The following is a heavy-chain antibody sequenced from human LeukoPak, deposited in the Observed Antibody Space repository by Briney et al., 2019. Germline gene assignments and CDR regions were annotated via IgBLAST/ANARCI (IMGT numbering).Heavy chain of an antibody. CDR1: GGTFSSYA. J-gene: IGHJ4*02. Sequence: VASVKVSCKASGGTFSSYAISRVRQAPGQGLEWMGGIIPIFGTANYAQKFQGRVTITADESTSTAYMELSSLRSEDAAVYYCAKGVGATHANIDYWGQGTLVTVSS. D-gene: IGHD1-26*01. CDR2: IIPIFGTA. CDR3: AKGVGATHANIDY. V-gene: IGHV1-69*13.